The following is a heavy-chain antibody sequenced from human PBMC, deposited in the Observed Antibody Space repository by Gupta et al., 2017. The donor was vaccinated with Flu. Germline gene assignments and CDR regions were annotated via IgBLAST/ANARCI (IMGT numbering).Heavy chain of an antibody. J-gene: IGHJ5*02. CDR1: GFTFSSYA. CDR2: ISGSGGST. CDR3: AKDTTGTTAVNNWFDP. V-gene: IGHV3-23*01. D-gene: IGHD1-1*01. Sequence: EVQLLESGGGLVQPGGSLRLSCAASGFTFSSYAMSWVRQAPGKGLEWVSAISGSGGSTYYADSVEGRFTISRDNSKNTLYLQMNSLRAEDTAVYYCAKDTTGTTAVNNWFDPWGQGTLVTVSS.